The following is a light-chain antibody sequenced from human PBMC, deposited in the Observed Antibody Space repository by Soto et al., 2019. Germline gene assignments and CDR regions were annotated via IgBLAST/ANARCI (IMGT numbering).Light chain of an antibody. Sequence: EIVLTQSPGTLSLSPGERATLSCRASQSVRGNYLAWYQQKPGQAPRLLIYGAFSGATGIPDRFSASGSGTDFTLTISRLEPEDFAVYYCQQYGTSPPAFGQGTKVEIK. CDR1: QSVRGNY. J-gene: IGKJ1*01. V-gene: IGKV3-20*01. CDR3: QQYGTSPPA. CDR2: GAF.